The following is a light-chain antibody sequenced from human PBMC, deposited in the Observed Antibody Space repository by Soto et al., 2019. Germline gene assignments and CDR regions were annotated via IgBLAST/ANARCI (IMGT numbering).Light chain of an antibody. CDR3: QQYSHLIT. V-gene: IGKV1-27*01. CDR1: QDIGNF. J-gene: IGKJ5*01. CDR2: AAS. Sequence: GDRVNITCRASQDIGNFLAWYQQKPGKVPKLLIYAASTLQSGVPSRFSGSGSGTDFTFTISSLQPEDIATYYCQQYSHLITFGQGTRLEIK.